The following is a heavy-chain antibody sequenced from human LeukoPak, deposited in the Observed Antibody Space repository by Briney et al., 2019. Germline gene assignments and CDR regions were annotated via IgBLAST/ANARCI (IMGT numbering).Heavy chain of an antibody. CDR3: ARDPSSGWSNYYYYYMDV. CDR2: IYTSGST. V-gene: IGHV4-4*07. Sequence: PSETLSLTCTVSGGSISSYYWSWIRQPAGKVLEWIGRIYTSGSTNYNPSLKSRVTISVDKSKNQFSLKLSSVTAADTAVYYCARDPSSGWSNYYYYYMDVWGKGTTVTVSS. CDR1: GGSISSYY. D-gene: IGHD6-19*01. J-gene: IGHJ6*03.